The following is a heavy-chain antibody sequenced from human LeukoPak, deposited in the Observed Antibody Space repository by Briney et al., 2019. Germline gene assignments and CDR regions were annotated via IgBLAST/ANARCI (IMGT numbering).Heavy chain of an antibody. CDR3: ASTKNTLRFLEWYKLDY. CDR1: GYTFTSYG. V-gene: IGHV1-18*01. J-gene: IGHJ4*02. CDR2: ISAYNGNT. Sequence: ASVKVSCKASGYTFTSYGISWVGQAPGQGLEWMGWISAYNGNTNYAQKLQGRVTMTTDTSTSTAYMELRSLRSEDTAVYYCASTKNTLRFLEWYKLDYWGQGTLVTVSS. D-gene: IGHD3-3*01.